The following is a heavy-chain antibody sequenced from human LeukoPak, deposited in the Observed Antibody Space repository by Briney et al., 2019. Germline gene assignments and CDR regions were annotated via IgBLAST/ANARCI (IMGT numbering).Heavy chain of an antibody. CDR2: ISGGGGST. CDR1: GVTFSSYG. D-gene: IGHD3-3*01. V-gene: IGHV3-23*01. CDR3: AKDPTHHDFWSGNSD. Sequence: PGGSLRLSCTASGVTFSSYGMSWVRQAPGKGLEWVSAISGGGGSTYYADSVRGRFTISRDNFKNTLYLQMNSLRAEDTAVYYCAKDPTHHDFWSGNSDWGQGTLVTVSS. J-gene: IGHJ4*02.